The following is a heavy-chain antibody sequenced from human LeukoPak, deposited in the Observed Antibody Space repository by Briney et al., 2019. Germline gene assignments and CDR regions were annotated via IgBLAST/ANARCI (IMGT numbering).Heavy chain of an antibody. V-gene: IGHV3-11*01. CDR3: ARFGHITFGGVIADESSFDY. CDR1: GFTFSDYY. Sequence: PGGSLRLSCAASGFTFSDYYMSWIRQAPGRGLEWVSYISSSGSTIYYADSVKGRFTISRDNAKNSLYLQMNSLRAEDTAVYYCARFGHITFGGVIADESSFDYWGQGTLVTVSS. D-gene: IGHD3-16*02. CDR2: ISSSGSTI. J-gene: IGHJ4*02.